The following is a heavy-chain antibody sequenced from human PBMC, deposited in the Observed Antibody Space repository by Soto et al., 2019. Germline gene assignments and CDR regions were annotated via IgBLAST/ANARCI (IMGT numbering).Heavy chain of an antibody. CDR3: ARDYVVLVVVPAANNWLDP. Sequence: SVKVSCKASGGTFSSYTISWVRQAPGQGLEWMGRIIPILGIANYAQKFQGRVTITADKSTSTAYMELSSLRSEDTAVYYCARDYVVLVVVPAANNWLDPWAQGTLVTVSS. J-gene: IGHJ5*02. CDR1: GGTFSSYT. V-gene: IGHV1-69*04. CDR2: IIPILGIA. D-gene: IGHD2-2*01.